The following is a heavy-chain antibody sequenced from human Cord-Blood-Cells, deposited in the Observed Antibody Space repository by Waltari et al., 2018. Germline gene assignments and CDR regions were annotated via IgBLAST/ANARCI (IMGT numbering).Heavy chain of an antibody. Sequence: EVQLLESGGGLVQPGGSLRLSCAASGFTFSSYAMSWVRQAPGKGLEWVSAISGSGGCTYYADSVKGRFTISRDNSKNTLYLQMNSLRAEDMAVYYCATTPIYCGGDCYYFDYWGQGTLVTVSS. CDR2: ISGSGGCT. J-gene: IGHJ4*02. CDR3: ATTPIYCGGDCYYFDY. D-gene: IGHD2-21*01. V-gene: IGHV3-23*01. CDR1: GFTFSSYA.